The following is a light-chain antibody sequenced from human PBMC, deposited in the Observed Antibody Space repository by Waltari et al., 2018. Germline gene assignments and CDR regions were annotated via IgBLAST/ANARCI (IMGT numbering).Light chain of an antibody. J-gene: IGKJ4*01. CDR1: QNVLYSSNNKNY. CDR3: QQYYSFPVT. V-gene: IGKV4-1*01. CDR2: WAS. Sequence: DIVMTQSPDSLAVSLGERATINCKSSQNVLYSSNNKNYIAWYQQKPGQPPKLLIYWASTRESGVPDRFSGSGSGTDFTLTISRLQAEDVAVYYCQQYYSFPVTFGGGTKVEIK.